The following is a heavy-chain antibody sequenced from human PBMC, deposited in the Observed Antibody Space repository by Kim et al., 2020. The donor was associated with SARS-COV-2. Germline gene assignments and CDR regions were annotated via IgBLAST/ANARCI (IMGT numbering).Heavy chain of an antibody. Sequence: GGSLRLSCEASGFTFSAEPMNWVRQAPGKGLEWLSNIRDTGNEKYYADSVRGRFTTSRDNARNSLYLQMNSLRDEDTAVYYCVRDTNWAFDYWGQGTLVTVSS. CDR3: VRDTNWAFDY. V-gene: IGHV3-48*02. D-gene: IGHD7-27*01. J-gene: IGHJ4*02. CDR2: IRDTGNEK. CDR1: GFTFSAEP.